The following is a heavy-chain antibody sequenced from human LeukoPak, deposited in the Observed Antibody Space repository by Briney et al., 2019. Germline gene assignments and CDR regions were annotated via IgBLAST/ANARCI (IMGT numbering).Heavy chain of an antibody. J-gene: IGHJ4*02. CDR1: GFTFSSNW. CDR3: ARAPWELHD. Sequence: GGSLRFSCAASGFTFSSNWMHWVRQAPGKGLVWVSRISGDGRSTTYADSVKGRFTISRDNAKNTLYLQMNSLRAEDTAVYYCARAPWELHDWGQGTLVTVSS. V-gene: IGHV3-74*01. D-gene: IGHD1-26*01. CDR2: ISGDGRST.